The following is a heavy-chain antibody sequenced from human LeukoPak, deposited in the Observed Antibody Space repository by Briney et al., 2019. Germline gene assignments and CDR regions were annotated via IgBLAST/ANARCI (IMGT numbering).Heavy chain of an antibody. V-gene: IGHV3-30-3*01. Sequence: GRSLRLSCAASGFTFSNYAMHWVRQAPGKGLEWVAVISSDGSNKYYADSVKGRFTISRDNSKNTLYLQMNSLRAEDTAVYSCASHYDTSGYHYFDFWGQGILVTVSS. CDR1: GFTFSNYA. J-gene: IGHJ4*02. CDR3: ASHYDTSGYHYFDF. D-gene: IGHD3-22*01. CDR2: ISSDGSNK.